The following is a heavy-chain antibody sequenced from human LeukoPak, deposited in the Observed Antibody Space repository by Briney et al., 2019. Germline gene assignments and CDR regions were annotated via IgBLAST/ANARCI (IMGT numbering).Heavy chain of an antibody. D-gene: IGHD2-15*01. V-gene: IGHV3-23*01. CDR3: AKAAARICCSGRSSYMSVATHYFCYYYM. CDR2: ITGSGGST. Sequence: PGGSVRLSCAASGYTYTSYSMRWVRQAPGKGLEWVTAITGSGGSTYYADAVKGRFTIPRDNSKNTLYLHMNSLRSEDTAVYYCAKAAARICCSGRSSYMSVATHYFCYYYM. CDR1: GYTYTSYS. J-gene: IGHJ6*03.